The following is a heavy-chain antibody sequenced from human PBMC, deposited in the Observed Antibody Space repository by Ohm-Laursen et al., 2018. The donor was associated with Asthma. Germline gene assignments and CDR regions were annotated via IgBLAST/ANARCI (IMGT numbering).Heavy chain of an antibody. Sequence: GSLRLSCAASGYTFSRYSIHWVRQAPGKGLEWVASISTASTFIYYADSVKGRFTISRDNSKNTLYLQMNSLRAEDTALYYCARIGPEWELPGREYSLHHWGEGTLVTVSS. CDR3: ARIGPEWELPGREYSLHH. V-gene: IGHV3-21*01. CDR1: GYTFSRYS. J-gene: IGHJ1*01. D-gene: IGHD1-26*01. CDR2: ISTASTFI.